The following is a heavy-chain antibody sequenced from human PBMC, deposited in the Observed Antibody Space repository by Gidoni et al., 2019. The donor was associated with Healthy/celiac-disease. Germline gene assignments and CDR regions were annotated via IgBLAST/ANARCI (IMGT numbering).Heavy chain of an antibody. CDR2: INPSGGST. V-gene: IGHV1-46*01. CDR3: ASRIVATQIYGMDV. Sequence: QVQLVQSGAEVKKPGASVKVSCKASGYTFTSYYMPWVRQAPGQGLEWMGIINPSGGSTSYAQKFQGRVTMTSDTSTSTVYMELSSLRSEDTAVYYCASRIVATQIYGMDVWGQGTTVTVSS. D-gene: IGHD5-12*01. J-gene: IGHJ6*02. CDR1: GYTFTSYY.